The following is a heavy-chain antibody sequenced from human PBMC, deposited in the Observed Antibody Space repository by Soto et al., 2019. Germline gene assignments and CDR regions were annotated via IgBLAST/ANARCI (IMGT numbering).Heavy chain of an antibody. CDR3: ARVGENDRAHLDY. CDR1: GGSFSGYY. CDR2: INHSGST. V-gene: IGHV4-34*01. J-gene: IGHJ4*02. Sequence: SENLSLTCAVYGGSFSGYYWSWIRQPPGKGLEWIGEINHSGSTNYDPSLKSRVTISVDTSKNQFSLKLSSVTAADAAVYYCARVGENDRAHLDYWGQGTLVTVSS.